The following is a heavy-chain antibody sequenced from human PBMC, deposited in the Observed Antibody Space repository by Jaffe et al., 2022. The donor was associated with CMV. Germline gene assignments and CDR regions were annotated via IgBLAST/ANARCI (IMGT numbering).Heavy chain of an antibody. J-gene: IGHJ6*02. Sequence: QVQVVQSGAEVKKPGASVKVSCQASGYTFTDNYIHWVRQAPGQGLEWMGWMHPKSGVALNALKFRGRVTMTRDTSISTAYMELSSLTSDDTAVYFCARSEGLTTTEKDYYGMDVWGPGTTVTVSS. CDR3: ARSEGLTTTEKDYYGMDV. V-gene: IGHV1-2*02. CDR1: GYTFTDNY. CDR2: MHPKSGVA. D-gene: IGHD1-1*01.